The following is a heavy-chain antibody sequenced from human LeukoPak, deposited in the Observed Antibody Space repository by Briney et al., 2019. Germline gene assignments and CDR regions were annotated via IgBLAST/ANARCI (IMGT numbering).Heavy chain of an antibody. Sequence: ASVKVSCKASGYTFTSYAMNWVRQAPGQGLEWMGWINTNTGNPTYAQGFTGRFVFSLDTSVSTAYLQISSLKAEDTAVYYCARDTLGAVPLRFLEWLPTPYYYYGMDVWGQGTTATVSS. D-gene: IGHD3-3*01. J-gene: IGHJ6*02. CDR2: INTNTGNP. CDR1: GYTFTSYA. CDR3: ARDTLGAVPLRFLEWLPTPYYYYGMDV. V-gene: IGHV7-4-1*02.